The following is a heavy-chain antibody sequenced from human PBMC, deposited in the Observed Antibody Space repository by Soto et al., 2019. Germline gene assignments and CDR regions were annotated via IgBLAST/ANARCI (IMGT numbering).Heavy chain of an antibody. J-gene: IGHJ5*02. Sequence: GGSLRLSCAASGFTFSDYGMNWVRQAPGKGLEWVAVIWYDGSNKYYADTVKGRFTIFRDNSKNTLYLQMNSLRGQDTAVYYCARDRGMVRGDSLSYWFDPWGQGTLVTVSS. CDR3: ARDRGMVRGDSLSYWFDP. V-gene: IGHV3-33*01. CDR2: IWYDGSNK. CDR1: GFTFSDYG. D-gene: IGHD3-10*01.